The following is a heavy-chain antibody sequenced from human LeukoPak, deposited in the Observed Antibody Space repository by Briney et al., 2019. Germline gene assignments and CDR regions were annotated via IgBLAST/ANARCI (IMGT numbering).Heavy chain of an antibody. CDR1: GYTLTELS. D-gene: IGHD5-18*01. Sequence: ASVKVSCTVSGYTLTELSMHWVRQAPGKGLEWMGGFDPEDGETIYAQKFQGRVTMTEDTSTDTAYMELSSLRSEDTAVYYCVSSAWIQLWFGYFDYWGQGTLVTVSS. J-gene: IGHJ4*02. V-gene: IGHV1-24*01. CDR3: VSSAWIQLWFGYFDY. CDR2: FDPEDGET.